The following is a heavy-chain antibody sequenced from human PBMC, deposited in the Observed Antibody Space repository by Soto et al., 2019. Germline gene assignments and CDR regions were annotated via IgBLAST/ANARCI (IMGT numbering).Heavy chain of an antibody. V-gene: IGHV4-59*01. Sequence: SETMSLTSTVAGGSISDFDLSWIRPPPGKGLEWIGYIYYSGTTSYNPSLNSRVTISVDTSKNQFSLKLNSVTAADTAVYYCARESYYGSGATVVGYWGLGTLVTVS. CDR1: GGSISDFD. CDR2: IYYSGTT. J-gene: IGHJ4*02. D-gene: IGHD3-10*01. CDR3: ARESYYGSGATVVGY.